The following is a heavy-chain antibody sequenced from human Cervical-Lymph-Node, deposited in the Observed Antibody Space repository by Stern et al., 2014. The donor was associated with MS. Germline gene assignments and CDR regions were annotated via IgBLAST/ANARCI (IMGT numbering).Heavy chain of an antibody. CDR2: IHHSGTT. Sequence: QVQLQESGPGLVKPSQTLSLTCTVSGGSISSGDNYWSWIRQHPGKGLEWIGYIHHSGTTHYNPSLKSRGTISVDTSKNQFALKLSSVTAADTAVYFCARDYYDSGGFQGLNVXXXWGQGTMVTVSS. CDR3: ARDYYDSGGFQGLNVXXX. V-gene: IGHV4-31*03. J-gene: IGHJ3*02. D-gene: IGHD3-22*01. CDR1: GGSISSGDNY.